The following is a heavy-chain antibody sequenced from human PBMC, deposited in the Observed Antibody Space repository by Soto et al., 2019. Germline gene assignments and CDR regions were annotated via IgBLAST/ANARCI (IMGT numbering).Heavy chain of an antibody. Sequence: EVQLVESGGGLVQPGRSLRLSCAASGFTFDDYAMHWVRQAPGKGLEWVSGITWNSGSIGYADSVKGRFTISRDNAKNFLYLQMNSLGAEDTALYYCAKDRPRYRSTATVYGMDVWGQGTTVTVS. CDR3: AKDRPRYRSTATVYGMDV. CDR2: ITWNSGSI. CDR1: GFTFDDYA. V-gene: IGHV3-9*01. J-gene: IGHJ6*02. D-gene: IGHD4-17*01.